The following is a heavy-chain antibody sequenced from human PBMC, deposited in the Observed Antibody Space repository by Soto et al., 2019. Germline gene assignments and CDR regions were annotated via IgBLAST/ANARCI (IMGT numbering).Heavy chain of an antibody. CDR2: ISGYNGNT. D-gene: IGHD3-10*01. Sequence: ASVKGSCKASGYTFTNYGISWVRQAPGQGLEWMGWISGYNGNTNYAQKLQGRVTMTTDTSTSTAYMELRSLRSDDTAVYYCARGVGSGSYYNQYNWFDPWGQGTLVTVSS. CDR1: GYTFTNYG. CDR3: ARGVGSGSYYNQYNWFDP. J-gene: IGHJ5*02. V-gene: IGHV1-18*01.